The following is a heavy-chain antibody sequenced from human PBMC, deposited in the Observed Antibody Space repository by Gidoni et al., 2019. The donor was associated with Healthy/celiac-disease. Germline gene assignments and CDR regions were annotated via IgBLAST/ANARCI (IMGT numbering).Heavy chain of an antibody. CDR3: ARHSRVGSYAKGAFDI. J-gene: IGHJ3*02. Sequence: EVQLVQSGAEVKKPGESLKISCKGSGYSFTNYWIGWVRQMPGKGLEWMGIIYPGDSDTRYSPSFQGQVTISADKSISTAYLQWSSLKASDTAMYYCARHSRVGSYAKGAFDIWGQGTMVTVSS. D-gene: IGHD1-26*01. V-gene: IGHV5-51*01. CDR2: IYPGDSDT. CDR1: GYSFTNYW.